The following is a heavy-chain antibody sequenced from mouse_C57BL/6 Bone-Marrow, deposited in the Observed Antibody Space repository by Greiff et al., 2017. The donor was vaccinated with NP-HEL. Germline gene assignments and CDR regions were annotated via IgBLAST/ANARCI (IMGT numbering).Heavy chain of an antibody. Sequence: EVQLQQSGTVLARPGASVKMSCKTSGYTFTSYWMHWVKQRPGQGLEWIGAIYPGNSDTSYNQKFKGKAKLTAVTSASTAYMELSILTNEDSAVYYCTRSDYYGSLYYFDCWGQGTTLTVSS. CDR1: GYTFTSYW. J-gene: IGHJ2*01. CDR3: TRSDYYGSLYYFDC. D-gene: IGHD1-1*01. CDR2: IYPGNSDT. V-gene: IGHV1-5*01.